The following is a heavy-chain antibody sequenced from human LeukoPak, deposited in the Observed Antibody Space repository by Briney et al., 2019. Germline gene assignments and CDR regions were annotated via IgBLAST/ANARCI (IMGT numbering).Heavy chain of an antibody. J-gene: IGHJ4*02. V-gene: IGHV4-59*01. CDR2: IYYSGST. CDR3: ARDRW. D-gene: IGHD5-24*01. CDR1: GGSISSYY. Sequence: NASETLSLTCTVSGGSISSYYWSWIRQPPGKGLEWIGYIYYSGSTNYNPSLKSRVTISVDTSKNQFSLKLSSVTAADTAVYYCARDRWWGQGTLVTVSS.